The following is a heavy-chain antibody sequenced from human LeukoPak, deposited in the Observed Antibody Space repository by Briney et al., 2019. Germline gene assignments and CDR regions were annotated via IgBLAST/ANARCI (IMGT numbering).Heavy chain of an antibody. J-gene: IGHJ4*02. CDR1: GYTFTSYY. D-gene: IGHD2-2*01. CDR2: INPNSGDT. V-gene: IGHV1-2*02. Sequence: GASVKVSCKASGYTFTSYYMHWVRQAPGQGLEWMGWINPNSGDTNYAQKFQGRVTMTRDTSISTAYMDLNRLTSDDTAVYYCARRLTTSQDLDYWGQGTLVTVSS. CDR3: ARRLTTSQDLDY.